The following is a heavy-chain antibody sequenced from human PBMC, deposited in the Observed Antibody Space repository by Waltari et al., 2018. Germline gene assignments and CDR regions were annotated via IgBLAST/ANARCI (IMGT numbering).Heavy chain of an antibody. J-gene: IGHJ3*02. Sequence: QLQLQESGPGLVKPSETLSLTCTVSGGSISSSSYYWGWIRQPPGKGLEWIGSIYYSGSTYYNPSLKSRVTISVDTSKNQFALKLSSVTAADTAVYYCARDGDGGNSAHAFDIWGQGTMVTVSS. CDR3: ARDGDGGNSAHAFDI. CDR1: GGSISSSSYY. D-gene: IGHD2-21*02. CDR2: IYYSGST. V-gene: IGHV4-39*07.